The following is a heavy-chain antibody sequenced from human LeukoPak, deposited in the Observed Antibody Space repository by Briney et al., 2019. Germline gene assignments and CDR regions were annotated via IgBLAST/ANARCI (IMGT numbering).Heavy chain of an antibody. J-gene: IGHJ6*03. CDR3: ARDLDYSISPYYYYYYMDV. V-gene: IGHV4-4*07. D-gene: IGHD4-11*01. CDR1: GGSISSYY. Sequence: SGPTLVKPSETLSLTCTVSGGSISSYYWSWIRQPAGKGLEWIGRIYTSGSTNYNPSLKSRVTMTVDTSKNQFSLKLSSVTAADTAVYYCARDLDYSISPYYYYYYMDVWGKGTTVTVSS. CDR2: IYTSGST.